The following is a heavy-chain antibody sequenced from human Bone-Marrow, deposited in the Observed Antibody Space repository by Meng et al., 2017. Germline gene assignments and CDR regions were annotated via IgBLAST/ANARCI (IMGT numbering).Heavy chain of an antibody. D-gene: IGHD5-12*01. Sequence: GGSLRLSCAASGFTFSSYGMHWVRQAPGKGLEWVAVIWYDGSNKYYADSVKGRFTISRDNSKNSLYLQMNSLRAEDTAVYYCAGWLREGDFDYWGQGTLVTVSS. CDR2: IWYDGSNK. CDR3: AGWLREGDFDY. V-gene: IGHV3-33*01. J-gene: IGHJ4*02. CDR1: GFTFSSYG.